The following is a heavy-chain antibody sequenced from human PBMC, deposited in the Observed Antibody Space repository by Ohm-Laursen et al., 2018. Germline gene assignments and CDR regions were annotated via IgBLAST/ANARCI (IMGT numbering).Heavy chain of an antibody. CDR3: ASDAFQPSPTN. D-gene: IGHD1-26*01. CDR1: GFTVSSNY. Sequence: GPLRLSCAASGFTVSSNYMSWVRQAPGKGLEWVSVIYSDGTTYYVGSVKGRFTISRDSSKNTLYLQMNSLSSDDTAVYYCASDAFQPSPTNWGQRTLVTVSS. V-gene: IGHV3-66*01. CDR2: IYSDGTT. J-gene: IGHJ4*02.